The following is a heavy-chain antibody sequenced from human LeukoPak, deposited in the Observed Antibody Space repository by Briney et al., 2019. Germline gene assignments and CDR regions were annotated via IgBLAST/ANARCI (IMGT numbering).Heavy chain of an antibody. V-gene: IGHV3-11*04. Sequence: PGGSLRLSCAASGFTFSDYYMSWIRQAPGKGLEWISYISGSGSTIYYADSVKGRFTISRDNAKNSLYLQMNSLRAEDTAVYYCARDTSGWYKRFDYWGQGTLVTVSS. D-gene: IGHD6-19*01. CDR1: GFTFSDYY. J-gene: IGHJ4*02. CDR2: ISGSGSTI. CDR3: ARDTSGWYKRFDY.